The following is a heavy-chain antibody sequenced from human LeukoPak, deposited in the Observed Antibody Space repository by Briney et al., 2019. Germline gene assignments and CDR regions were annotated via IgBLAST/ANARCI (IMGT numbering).Heavy chain of an antibody. Sequence: GGAPEIFLKGSWSSFTNYRVGWVRQRPGKGLEWMGIIYPGDSDTRYSPSFQGQVTISADKSITAAYLQWSSLKASDTAMYYCARHYTPHDAFDIWGPGTMVTVSS. CDR2: IYPGDSDT. CDR1: WSSFTNYR. V-gene: IGHV5-51*01. CDR3: ARHYTPHDAFDI. J-gene: IGHJ3*02.